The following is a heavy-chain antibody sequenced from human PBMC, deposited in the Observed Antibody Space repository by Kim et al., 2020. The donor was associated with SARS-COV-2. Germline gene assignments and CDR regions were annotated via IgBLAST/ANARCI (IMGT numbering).Heavy chain of an antibody. CDR3: ARGGTTVTTHNWFDP. CDR2: INHSGST. Sequence: GSLSLTCAVYGGSFSGYYWSWIRQPPGKGLEWIGEINHSGSTNYNPSLKSRVTISVDTSKNQFSLKLSSVTAADTAVYYCARGGTTVTTHNWFDPWGQGTLVTVSS. D-gene: IGHD4-17*01. CDR1: GGSFSGYY. V-gene: IGHV4-34*01. J-gene: IGHJ5*02.